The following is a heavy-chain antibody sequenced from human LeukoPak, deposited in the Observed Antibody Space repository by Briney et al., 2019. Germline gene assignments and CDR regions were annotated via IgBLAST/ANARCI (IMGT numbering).Heavy chain of an antibody. CDR1: GFTFDDYA. Sequence: GGSLRLSCAASGFTFDDYAMNWVRQAPGKGLEWVSYISSSGSTIYYADSVKGRFTISRDNAKNSLYLQMNSLRAEDTALYFCARGWELTNFDCWGQGTLVTVSS. D-gene: IGHD1-26*01. CDR2: ISSSGSTI. V-gene: IGHV3-48*03. CDR3: ARGWELTNFDC. J-gene: IGHJ4*02.